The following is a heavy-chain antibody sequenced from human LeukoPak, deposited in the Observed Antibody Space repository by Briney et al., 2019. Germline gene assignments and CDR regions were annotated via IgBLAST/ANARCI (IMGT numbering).Heavy chain of an antibody. D-gene: IGHD6-19*01. CDR1: GLTFSKYW. V-gene: IGHV3-74*01. CDR2: INTDGTVT. CDR3: ATKQWLAPPPDS. Sequence: GSLRLSCAASGLTFSKYWMLWVRQAPGKGLESVSRINTDGTVTTYADSVKGRFTVSRDNADNTMFLQMNSVRDEDTAVYYCATKQWLAPPPDSWGQGTPVTVSS. J-gene: IGHJ4*02.